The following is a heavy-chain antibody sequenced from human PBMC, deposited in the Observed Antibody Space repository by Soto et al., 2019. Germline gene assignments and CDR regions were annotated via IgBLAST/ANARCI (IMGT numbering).Heavy chain of an antibody. CDR1: GYTFTSYG. CDR3: ARMFAPYGAISGRFDP. CDR2: INAYSGST. J-gene: IGHJ5*02. V-gene: IGHV1-18*01. D-gene: IGHD4-17*01. Sequence: ASVKVSCKASGYTFTSYGISWVRQTPGQGLEWMGWINAYSGSTNYAQKLQGRVTMTTDTSISTAYMELSRLRSDDTAVYYCARMFAPYGAISGRFDPWGQGTLVTVSS.